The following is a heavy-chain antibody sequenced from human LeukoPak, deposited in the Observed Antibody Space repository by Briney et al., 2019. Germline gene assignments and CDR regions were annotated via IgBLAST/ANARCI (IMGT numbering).Heavy chain of an antibody. V-gene: IGHV3-23*01. CDR2: IIPSGHTT. D-gene: IGHD5-24*01. CDR1: RFSFSSYA. J-gene: IGHJ4*02. Sequence: PGRSLRLSCAASRFSFSSYAMHWVRQAPGKGLEWVSGIIPSGHTTYYADSVRGRFTISRDNSRNTLYLQMNSLRAEDTAVYYCAKDDRWLQFCCWGQGTLVTVSA. CDR3: AKDDRWLQFCC.